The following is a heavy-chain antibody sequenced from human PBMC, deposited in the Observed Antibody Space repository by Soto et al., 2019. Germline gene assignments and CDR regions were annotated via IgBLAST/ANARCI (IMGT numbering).Heavy chain of an antibody. CDR3: ARSEEDSDYYYYGMDV. D-gene: IGHD2-15*01. J-gene: IGHJ6*02. Sequence: QTLCLPFVGSGDTVSSNSVACNLVRPSPSRGLEWLGRTYYRSRWYSDYAVSVRSRIDINADTSKNQVSLQLNSVTPEDTAVYYCARSEEDSDYYYYGMDVWGQGTTVTVSS. CDR1: GDTVSSNSVA. V-gene: IGHV6-1*01. CDR2: TYYRSRWYS.